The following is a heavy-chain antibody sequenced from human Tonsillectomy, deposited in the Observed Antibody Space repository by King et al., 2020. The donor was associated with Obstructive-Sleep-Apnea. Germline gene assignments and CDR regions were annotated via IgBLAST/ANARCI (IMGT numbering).Heavy chain of an antibody. V-gene: IGHV3-23*04. Sequence: VQLVGAGGDFVQPGGALRLSCAAPGFTFSSYALSWGRPAPGKGLGWVSNICGKGENPIYSYSVKGRLTISRDNSKNTLYLQMNSLRAEDTAVYYCAKLYYYDSSGSFDYWGQGTLVTVSS. D-gene: IGHD3-22*01. CDR1: GFTFSSYA. CDR3: AKLYYYDSSGSFDY. CDR2: ICGKGENP. J-gene: IGHJ4*02.